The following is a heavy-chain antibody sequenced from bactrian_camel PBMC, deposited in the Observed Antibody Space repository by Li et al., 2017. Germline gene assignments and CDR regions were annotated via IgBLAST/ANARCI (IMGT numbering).Heavy chain of an antibody. Sequence: HVQLVESGGGLVEPGGSLRLSCEGSGLTFSSCSLDWYRQAPEKEREMVARITGSGETSYAHSVKGRFTISRDTRGKMVYLQLNNLKTEDTAMYFCASLYNRYYGQGTQVTVS. D-gene: IGHD5*01. V-gene: IGHV3S53*01. CDR2: ITGSGET. J-gene: IGHJ4*01. CDR1: GLTFSSCS.